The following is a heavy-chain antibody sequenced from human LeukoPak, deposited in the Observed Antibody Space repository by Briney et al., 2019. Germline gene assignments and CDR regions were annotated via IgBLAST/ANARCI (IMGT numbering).Heavy chain of an antibody. V-gene: IGHV3-30*02. Sequence: GGSLRLSCAASGFTFSSYGMHWVRQAPGKGLEWVAFIRYDGSNKYYADSVKGRFTISRDNSKNTLYLQMNSLRAEDTAVYYCARSSYYYDSSGYYNYWGQGTLVTVSS. CDR3: ARSSYYYDSSGYYNY. CDR1: GFTFSSYG. D-gene: IGHD3-22*01. CDR2: IRYDGSNK. J-gene: IGHJ4*02.